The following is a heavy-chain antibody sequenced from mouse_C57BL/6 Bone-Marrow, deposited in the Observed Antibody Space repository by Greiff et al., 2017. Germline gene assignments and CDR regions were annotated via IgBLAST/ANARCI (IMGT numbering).Heavy chain of an antibody. CDR1: GFTFSSYG. D-gene: IGHD1-1*01. J-gene: IGHJ3*01. CDR3: ARHRGYGSSFDY. Sequence: EVQLVESGGDLVKPGGSLKLSCAASGFTFSSYGMSWVRQTPDKRLEWVATISSGGSYTYYPNSVKGRCTISRDNAKNTLYLQMSSLKSEDTAMYYCARHRGYGSSFDYWGQGTLVTVSA. CDR2: ISSGGSYT. V-gene: IGHV5-6*01.